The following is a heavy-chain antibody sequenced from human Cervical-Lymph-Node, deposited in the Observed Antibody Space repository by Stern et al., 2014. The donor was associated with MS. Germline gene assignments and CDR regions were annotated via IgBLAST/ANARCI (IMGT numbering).Heavy chain of an antibody. V-gene: IGHV3-11*01. D-gene: IGHD2-8*01. CDR1: GFTFSDSY. J-gene: IGHJ6*02. Sequence: QVQLVESGGSLVKPAGSLRLSCASSGFTFSDSYMSLIRLAPGKGLEWVSSISTSGSTLNTADLVKGRFTISRDNAKNSLYLQMDSLRAEDTAVYYCVIKSVMDYYGMDVWGQGTTVTVSS. CDR2: ISTSGSTL. CDR3: VIKSVMDYYGMDV.